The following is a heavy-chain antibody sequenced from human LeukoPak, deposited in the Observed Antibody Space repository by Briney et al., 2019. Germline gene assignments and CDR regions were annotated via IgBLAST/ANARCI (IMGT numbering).Heavy chain of an antibody. Sequence: TSGTLSLTCTVSGGSISSYYWSWIRQPPGKGLEWIGYIYYSGSTNYNPSLKSRVTISVDTSKNQFSLKLSSVTAADTAVYYCARNFHSSIEQLMSDYYYYYMDVWGKGTTVTVSS. V-gene: IGHV4-59*01. CDR1: GGSISSYY. D-gene: IGHD6-6*01. J-gene: IGHJ6*03. CDR3: ARNFHSSIEQLMSDYYYYYMDV. CDR2: IYYSGST.